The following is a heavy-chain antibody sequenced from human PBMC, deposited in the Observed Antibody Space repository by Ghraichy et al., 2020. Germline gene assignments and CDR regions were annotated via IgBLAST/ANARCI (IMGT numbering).Heavy chain of an antibody. Sequence: SLNISCAASGLTFSDYGIHWVRQAPGKGLEWVAVISYDGGDKYYAESVKGRFTISRDNSKNTLYLQMNSLRVEDTAVYYCAKDIAGAGNYFYYMDVWGKGTTVTVSS. CDR3: AKDIAGAGNYFYYMDV. CDR2: ISYDGGDK. V-gene: IGHV3-30*18. D-gene: IGHD6-13*01. CDR1: GLTFSDYG. J-gene: IGHJ6*03.